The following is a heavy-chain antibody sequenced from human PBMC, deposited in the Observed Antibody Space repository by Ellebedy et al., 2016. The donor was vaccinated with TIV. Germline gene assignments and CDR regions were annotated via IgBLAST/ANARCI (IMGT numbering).Heavy chain of an antibody. V-gene: IGHV3-53*01. J-gene: IGHJ3*02. Sequence: GGSLRLSCAASGLIVSNNYISWVRQAPGKGLEWVSVIDAAGRTDYADSVKGRVTISRDNSRNTVYLQMNSLRAEDTAVYYCAREYSGSYGDAFDIWGQGTMVTVSS. CDR1: GLIVSNNY. D-gene: IGHD1-26*01. CDR3: AREYSGSYGDAFDI. CDR2: IDAAGRT.